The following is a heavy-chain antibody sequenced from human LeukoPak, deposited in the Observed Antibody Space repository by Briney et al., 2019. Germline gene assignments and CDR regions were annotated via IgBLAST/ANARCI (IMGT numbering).Heavy chain of an antibody. J-gene: IGHJ4*02. D-gene: IGHD5-12*01. CDR3: AREAGGYSGYDYYYFDY. Sequence: GGSLRLSCAASGFTFSSYWMSWVRQAPGKGLGWVANIKQDGSEKYYVDSVKGRFTISRDNAKNSLYLQMKSLRAEDTAVYYCAREAGGYSGYDYYYFDYWGQGTLVTVSS. V-gene: IGHV3-7*01. CDR1: GFTFSSYW. CDR2: IKQDGSEK.